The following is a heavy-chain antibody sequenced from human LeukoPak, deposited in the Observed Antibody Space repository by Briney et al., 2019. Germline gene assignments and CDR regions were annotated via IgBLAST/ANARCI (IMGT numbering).Heavy chain of an antibody. J-gene: IGHJ6*02. V-gene: IGHV3-21*01. CDR1: GFTFSSYS. CDR3: AREYTAMVRRVYYYYGMDV. CDR2: ISSSSSYI. Sequence: GGSLRLSCAASGFTFSSYSMNWVRQAPGKGLEWVSSISSSSSYIYYADSVKGRFTISRDNAENSLYLQMNSLRAEDTAVYYCAREYTAMVRRVYYYYGMDVWGQGTTVTVSS. D-gene: IGHD5-18*01.